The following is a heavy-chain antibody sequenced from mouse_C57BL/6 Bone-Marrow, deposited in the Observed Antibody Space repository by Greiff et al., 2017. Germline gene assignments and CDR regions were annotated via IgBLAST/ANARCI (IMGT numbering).Heavy chain of an antibody. J-gene: IGHJ3*01. V-gene: IGHV14-3*01. D-gene: IGHD2-4*01. Sequence: VQLQQSVAELVRPGASVKLSCTASGFNINNTYMHWVKQRPEQGLEWIGRIDPANGNTKYAPKFQGKATITADTSSNTAYLQLSSLTSEDTAIYYCARGIYYDYVLAYWGQGTLVTVSA. CDR2: IDPANGNT. CDR1: GFNINNTY. CDR3: ARGIYYDYVLAY.